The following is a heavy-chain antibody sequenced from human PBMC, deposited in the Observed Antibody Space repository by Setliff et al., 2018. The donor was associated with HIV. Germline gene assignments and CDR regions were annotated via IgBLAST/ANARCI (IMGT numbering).Heavy chain of an antibody. J-gene: IGHJ4*02. CDR2: RKKDGTET. D-gene: IGHD5-12*01. CDR3: ARCRDGYKTFDY. CDR1: GFTLSNYW. V-gene: IGHV3-7*03. Sequence: GGSLRLSCAASGFTLSNYWMNWVRQAPGKGLEWVANRKKDGTETYYVDSGTGRFTISRDNAKNSLYLQMNSLRAEDTAVYYCARCRDGYKTFDYWGQGALVTVSS.